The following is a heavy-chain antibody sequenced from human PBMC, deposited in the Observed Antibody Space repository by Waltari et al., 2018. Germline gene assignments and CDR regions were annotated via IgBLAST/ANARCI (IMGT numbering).Heavy chain of an antibody. CDR2: ISTSGSTI. J-gene: IGHJ3*02. Sequence: EVQLVESGGDLVQPGGSLRLSCAASRFSFSDYEMNWVRPAPGTGLEWVSYISTSGSTIYYADSGKGRFTISRDNAKNSLYLQMSSLRAEDTAVYYCAKGGYCDSTTCYFLNAFDIWGQGTMVTVSS. CDR1: RFSFSDYE. D-gene: IGHD2-2*01. CDR3: AKGGYCDSTTCYFLNAFDI. V-gene: IGHV3-48*03.